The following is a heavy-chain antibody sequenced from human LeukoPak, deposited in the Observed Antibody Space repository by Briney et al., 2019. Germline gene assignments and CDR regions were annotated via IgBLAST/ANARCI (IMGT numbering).Heavy chain of an antibody. V-gene: IGHV4-59*01. CDR3: ARASMITFGGVIAPFDY. D-gene: IGHD3-16*02. CDR2: XYYSGST. J-gene: IGHJ4*02. Sequence: WSXXXQXXXXXXXXXXXXYYSGSTNYNPSLKSRVTISVDTSKNQFSLKLSSVTAVDTAVYYCARASMITFGGVIAPFDYWGQGTLVTVSS.